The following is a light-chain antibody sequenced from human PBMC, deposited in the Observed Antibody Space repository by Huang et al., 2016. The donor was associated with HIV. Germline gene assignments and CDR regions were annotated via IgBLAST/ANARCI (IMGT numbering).Light chain of an antibody. CDR2: WAS. J-gene: IGKJ3*01. Sequence: VMTQSPDSLAVSLGERATINCKSSQSVLYSSNNKNYLAWYQQKPGQPPKLLIYWASTRESGVPDRISGSGSGTDFTLTISSLQAEDVAVYYCQQYYSTPPVTFGPGTKVDIK. CDR1: QSVLYSSNNKNY. V-gene: IGKV4-1*01. CDR3: QQYYSTPPVT.